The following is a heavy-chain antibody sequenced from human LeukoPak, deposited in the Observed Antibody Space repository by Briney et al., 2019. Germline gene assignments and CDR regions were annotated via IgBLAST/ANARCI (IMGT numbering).Heavy chain of an antibody. D-gene: IGHD2-2*02. Sequence: ASVKVSCKASGYTFTSYDINWVRQATGQGLEWMGWMNPNSGNTGYAQKFQGRVTITRNTSISTAYMDLSSPRSEDTAVYYCARCRFGSTSCDKACWFDPWGQGTLVTVSS. CDR1: GYTFTSYD. CDR3: ARCRFGSTSCDKACWFDP. CDR2: MNPNSGNT. J-gene: IGHJ5*02. V-gene: IGHV1-8*03.